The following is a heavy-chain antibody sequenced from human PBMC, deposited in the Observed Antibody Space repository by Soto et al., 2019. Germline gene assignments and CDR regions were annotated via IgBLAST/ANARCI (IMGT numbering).Heavy chain of an antibody. J-gene: IGHJ4*02. Sequence: DVQLVQSGGVVVQPGWSLRLSCSGSGFTFGSYWMHWFRQVQGKGMVWVSRINSDGSSIKYADSVKGRFTISRDNAKNTLYLKLTSLGGDDTAIYSCARNPLCLPAFDYWGQGTLVTVSS. CDR1: GFTFGSYW. CDR2: INSDGSSI. CDR3: ARNPLCLPAFDY. V-gene: IGHV3-74*01. D-gene: IGHD2-2*01.